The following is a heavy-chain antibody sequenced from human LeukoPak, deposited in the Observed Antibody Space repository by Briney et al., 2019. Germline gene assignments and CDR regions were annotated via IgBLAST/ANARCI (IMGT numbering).Heavy chain of an antibody. CDR2: ISAYNGNT. CDR1: GYTFTSYG. V-gene: IGHV1-18*01. Sequence: ASVKVSCKASGYTFTSYGISWVRQTPGQGLEWMGWISAYNGNTNYAQKLQGRVTMTTDTSTSTAYMELRSLRSDDTAVYYCARLDSNYLDFDYWGQGTLVTVSS. CDR3: ARLDSNYLDFDY. D-gene: IGHD4-11*01. J-gene: IGHJ4*02.